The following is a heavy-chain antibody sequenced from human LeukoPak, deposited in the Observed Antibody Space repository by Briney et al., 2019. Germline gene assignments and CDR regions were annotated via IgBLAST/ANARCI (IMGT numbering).Heavy chain of an antibody. V-gene: IGHV4-34*01. J-gene: IGHJ6*02. CDR2: INHSGST. CDR1: GGSFSGYY. D-gene: IGHD5-18*01. CDR3: ARGDSYGPNKNGMDV. Sequence: SETLSLTCAVYGGSFSGYYWSWIRQPPGKGLEWIGEINHSGSTNYNPSLKSRVTISVDTSKNQFSLKLSSVTAADTAMYYCARGDSYGPNKNGMDVWGQGTTVTVSS.